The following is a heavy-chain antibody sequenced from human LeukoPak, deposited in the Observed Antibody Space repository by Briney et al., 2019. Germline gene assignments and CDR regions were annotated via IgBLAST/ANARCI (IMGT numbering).Heavy chain of an antibody. Sequence: SETLSLTCAVYGGSFSGYYWSWIRQPPGKGLEWIGEINHSGSTNYNPSLTSRVTISVDTSKNQFSLKLSSVTAADTAVYYCARARGPNWFDPWGQGTLVTVSS. J-gene: IGHJ5*02. V-gene: IGHV4-34*01. CDR3: ARARGPNWFDP. CDR1: GGSFSGYY. D-gene: IGHD3/OR15-3a*01. CDR2: INHSGST.